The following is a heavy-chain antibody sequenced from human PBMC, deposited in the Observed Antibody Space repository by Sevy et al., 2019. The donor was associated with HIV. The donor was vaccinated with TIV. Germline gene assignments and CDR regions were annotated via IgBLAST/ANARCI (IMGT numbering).Heavy chain of an antibody. CDR1: GYTFTSYA. CDR3: VREGYSGYGRFDY. Sequence: ASVKVSCKASGYTFTSYAMHWVRQAPGQRLEWMGWINAGNGNTKYSQKFQGRVTITRDTSASTAYMELSSLRSEDTAVYYCVREGYSGYGRFDYWGQGTLVTVSS. V-gene: IGHV1-3*01. D-gene: IGHD5-12*01. CDR2: INAGNGNT. J-gene: IGHJ4*02.